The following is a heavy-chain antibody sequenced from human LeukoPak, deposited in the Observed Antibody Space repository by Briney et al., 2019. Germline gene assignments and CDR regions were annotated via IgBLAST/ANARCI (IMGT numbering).Heavy chain of an antibody. D-gene: IGHD4-17*01. J-gene: IGHJ4*02. CDR2: ISAYNGNT. Sequence: ASVKVSFKASVDTFTSYGISSVRQAPGQRVEWVGWISAYNGNTNYAQKLQGRVTMTTDTSPSTAYMELRSLRSDDTAVYYCARDDDYGDYESPVFDYWGQGTLVTVSS. V-gene: IGHV1-18*01. CDR3: ARDDDYGDYESPVFDY. CDR1: VDTFTSYG.